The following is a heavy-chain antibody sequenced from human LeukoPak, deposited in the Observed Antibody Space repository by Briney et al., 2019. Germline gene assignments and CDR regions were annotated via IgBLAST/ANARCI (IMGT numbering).Heavy chain of an antibody. D-gene: IGHD3-22*01. Sequence: SETLSLTCTVSNGSISSYYWSWIRQPAGKKLEWFGRIYTSGSTNYNPSLKSRVTMSVDTSKNQFSLKLSSVTAADTAVYYCARVSRYYYDSSGYNENWFDPWGQGTLVTVSS. V-gene: IGHV4-4*07. CDR2: IYTSGST. CDR1: NGSISSYY. J-gene: IGHJ5*02. CDR3: ARVSRYYYDSSGYNENWFDP.